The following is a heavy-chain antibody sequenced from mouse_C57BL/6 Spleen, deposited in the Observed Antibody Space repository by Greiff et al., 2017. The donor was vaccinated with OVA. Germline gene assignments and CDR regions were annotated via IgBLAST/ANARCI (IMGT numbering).Heavy chain of an antibody. J-gene: IGHJ2*01. Sequence: EVQVVESEGGLVQPGSSMKLSCTASGFTFSDYYMAWVRQVPEKGLEWVANINYDGSSTYYLDSLKSRFIISRDNAKNILYLQMSSLKSEDTATYYCARGSSGHYYFDYWGQGTTLTVSS. CDR2: INYDGSST. D-gene: IGHD3-2*02. CDR3: ARGSSGHYYFDY. V-gene: IGHV5-16*01. CDR1: GFTFSDYY.